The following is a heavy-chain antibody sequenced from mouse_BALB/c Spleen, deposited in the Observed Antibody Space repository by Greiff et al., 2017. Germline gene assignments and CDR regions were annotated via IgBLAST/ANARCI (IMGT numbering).Heavy chain of an antibody. CDR1: GYTFTSYW. Sequence: QVQLQQPGAELVRPGASVKLSCKASGYTFTSYWINWVKQRPGQGLEWIGNIYPSDSYTNYNQKFKDKATLTVDKSSSTAYMQLSSPTSEDSAVYYCTRSGTGTLFDYWGQGTTLTVSS. CDR2: IYPSDSYT. J-gene: IGHJ2*01. D-gene: IGHD4-1*01. V-gene: IGHV1-69*02. CDR3: TRSGTGTLFDY.